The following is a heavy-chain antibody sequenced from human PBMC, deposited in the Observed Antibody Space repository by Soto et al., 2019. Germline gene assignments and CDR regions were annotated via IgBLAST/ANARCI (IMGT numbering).Heavy chain of an antibody. J-gene: IGHJ4*02. CDR2: IKSDGSGT. V-gene: IGHV3-74*01. D-gene: IGHD5-18*01. Sequence: EVQLVESGGGSIQPGGPLRPPFVAFGLTFGSSWRHWARQAQGKGLGWVSRIKSDGSGTYYADSVEGRLTISRDNAKNTLYLQMNSLRAEDTAVYYCARGDGDRFDGNGYLARHWGQGTLVTVSS. CDR1: GLTFGSSW. CDR3: ARGDGDRFDGNGYLARH.